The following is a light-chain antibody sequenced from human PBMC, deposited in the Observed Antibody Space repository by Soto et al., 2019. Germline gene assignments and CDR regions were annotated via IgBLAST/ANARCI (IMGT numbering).Light chain of an antibody. V-gene: IGLV3-21*02. CDR2: DDS. CDR1: NIGSKS. CDR3: QVWDSSSEHYV. J-gene: IGLJ1*01. Sequence: SYELAQPPSVSVAPGQTATVTCGGSNIGSKSVHWYQQKPGQAPVLVVYDDSERPSGIPERFSGSNSGNTATLTISRVEADDEADFYCQVWDSSSEHYVFXTGTKVTVL.